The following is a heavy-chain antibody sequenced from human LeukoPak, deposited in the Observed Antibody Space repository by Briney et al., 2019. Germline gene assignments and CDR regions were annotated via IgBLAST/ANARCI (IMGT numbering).Heavy chain of an antibody. V-gene: IGHV4-61*02. Sequence: SETLSLTCSVSGDSITSGNYYWSWIRQPAGKGLEWIGRIYASGGTHYTPSLKSRVTISLDTSKNQFSLKLTSVTAEDTAVYYCARDRYGSRWFDPWGQGTLVTVSS. CDR1: GDSITSGNYY. CDR2: IYASGGT. D-gene: IGHD3-9*01. J-gene: IGHJ5*02. CDR3: ARDRYGSRWFDP.